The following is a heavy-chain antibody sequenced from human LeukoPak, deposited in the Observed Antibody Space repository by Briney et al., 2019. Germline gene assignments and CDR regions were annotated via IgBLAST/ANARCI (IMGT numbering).Heavy chain of an antibody. J-gene: IGHJ4*02. Sequence: SETLSLTCAVYGGSFSGYYWSWIRQPPGKGLEWIGDINHSGITHYNPSLKSRVSISVDKSKNQISLKLSSVTAADTAVYYCARHVGHRYYGSGSYFGYWGQGTLVTVSS. D-gene: IGHD3-10*01. CDR3: ARHVGHRYYGSGSYFGY. CDR2: INHSGIT. CDR1: GGSFSGYY. V-gene: IGHV4-34*01.